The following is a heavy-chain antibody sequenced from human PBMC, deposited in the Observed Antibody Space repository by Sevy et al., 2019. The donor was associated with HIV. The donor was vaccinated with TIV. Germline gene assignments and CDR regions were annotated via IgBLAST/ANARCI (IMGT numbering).Heavy chain of an antibody. CDR1: GFTFSSYA. V-gene: IGHV3-15*01. Sequence: GGSLRLSCVTSGFTFSSYAMNWVRQAPGKGLEWVGRIKSKTDGGTTDYAAPVKGRFTISRDDSKNTLYLQMNSLKTEDTAVYYCTTVAQFTAFDIWGQGTMVTVSS. CDR2: IKSKTDGGTT. CDR3: TTVAQFTAFDI. J-gene: IGHJ3*02.